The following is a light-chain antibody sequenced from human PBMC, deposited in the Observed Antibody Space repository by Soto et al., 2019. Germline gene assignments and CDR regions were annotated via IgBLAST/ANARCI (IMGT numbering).Light chain of an antibody. Sequence: QLVLTQSPSASASLGASVKLTCTLSSGHSSYTIAWHQQPPEKGPRYLMKLNSDGSHSKGDGIPDRFSGSSSGAERNLTISSLQSEDEAVYYCQTWGTGIQVFGGGTKLPVL. V-gene: IGLV4-69*01. J-gene: IGLJ2*01. CDR3: QTWGTGIQV. CDR2: LNSDGSH. CDR1: SGHSSYT.